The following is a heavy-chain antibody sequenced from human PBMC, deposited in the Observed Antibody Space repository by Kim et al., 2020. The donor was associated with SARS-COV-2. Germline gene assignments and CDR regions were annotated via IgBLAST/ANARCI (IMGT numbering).Heavy chain of an antibody. CDR3: AKDDWGGLLDAFDI. V-gene: IGHV3-33*06. D-gene: IGHD3-9*01. Sequence: ANSVKGRFTISRDNSKNTLYLQMNSLRAEDTAVYYCAKDDWGGLLDAFDIWGQGTMVTVSS. J-gene: IGHJ3*02.